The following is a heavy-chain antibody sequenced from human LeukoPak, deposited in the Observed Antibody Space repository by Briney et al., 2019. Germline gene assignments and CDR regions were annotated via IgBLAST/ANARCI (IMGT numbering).Heavy chain of an antibody. D-gene: IGHD1-26*01. CDR2: INPSGGNT. V-gene: IGHV1-46*01. J-gene: IGHJ4*02. Sequence: ASVKVSCKASGYTFINFVMHWVRQAPGQRLEWMGVINPSGGNTHYAQTFQGRVTMTRDTSARTVYMELSSLRSEDTAFYYCARDIVGAATETFDYWGQGTLVTVSS. CDR1: GYTFINFV. CDR3: ARDIVGAATETFDY.